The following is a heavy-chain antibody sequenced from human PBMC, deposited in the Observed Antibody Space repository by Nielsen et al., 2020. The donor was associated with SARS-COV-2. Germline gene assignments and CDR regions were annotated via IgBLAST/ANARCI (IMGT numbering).Heavy chain of an antibody. Sequence: GESLKISCRASGLIFGTYGMHWVRQAPGKGLEWVAGIWYDGSNENYAESVKGRFTISRDNAKNSLYLQMNSLRVEDTAVYYCTRAEVAGIKFDIWGQGTLVTVSS. V-gene: IGHV3-33*03. D-gene: IGHD6-19*01. CDR1: GLIFGTYG. CDR2: IWYDGSNE. CDR3: TRAEVAGIKFDI. J-gene: IGHJ4*02.